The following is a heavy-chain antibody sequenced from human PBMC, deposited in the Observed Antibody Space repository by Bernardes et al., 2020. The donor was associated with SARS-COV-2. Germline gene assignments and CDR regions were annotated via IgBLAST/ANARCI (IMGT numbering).Heavy chain of an antibody. CDR1: GFTFSSYG. Sequence: GGSLRLSCAASGFTFSSYGMHWVRQAPGKGLEWVAVIWYDGSNKYYADSVKGRFTISRDNSKDTLYLQMNSLRAEDTAVYYCAREWKLLELDAFDIWGQGTMVTVSS. V-gene: IGHV3-33*08. CDR2: IWYDGSNK. CDR3: AREWKLLELDAFDI. J-gene: IGHJ3*02. D-gene: IGHD1-26*01.